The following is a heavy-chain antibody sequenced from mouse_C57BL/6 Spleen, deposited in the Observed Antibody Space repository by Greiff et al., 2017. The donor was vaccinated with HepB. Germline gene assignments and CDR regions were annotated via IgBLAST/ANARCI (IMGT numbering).Heavy chain of an antibody. CDR2: IDPSDSET. Sequence: QVQLKQPGAELVRPGSSVKLSCKASGYTFTSYWMHWVKQRPIQGLEWIGNIDPSDSETHYNQKFKDKATLTVDKSSSTAYMQLSSLTSEDSAVYYCARGYYYGSSPRWYFDVWGTGTTVTVSS. CDR3: ARGYYYGSSPRWYFDV. CDR1: GYTFTSYW. V-gene: IGHV1-52*01. D-gene: IGHD1-1*01. J-gene: IGHJ1*03.